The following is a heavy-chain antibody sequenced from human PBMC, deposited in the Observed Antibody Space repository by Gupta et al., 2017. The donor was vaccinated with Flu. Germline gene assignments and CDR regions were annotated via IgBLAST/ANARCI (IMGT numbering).Heavy chain of an antibody. Sequence: QVQLVESGGGVVQPGRSLRLSCAASGFTFSSYGMHWVRQAPGKGLEWVAVIWYDGSNKYYADSVKGRFTISRDNSKNTLYLQMNSLRAEDTAVYYCARGGRLVGSSWSHAIDYWGQGTLVTVSS. J-gene: IGHJ4*02. D-gene: IGHD6-13*01. CDR1: GFTFSSYG. CDR3: ARGGRLVGSSWSHAIDY. CDR2: IWYDGSNK. V-gene: IGHV3-33*01.